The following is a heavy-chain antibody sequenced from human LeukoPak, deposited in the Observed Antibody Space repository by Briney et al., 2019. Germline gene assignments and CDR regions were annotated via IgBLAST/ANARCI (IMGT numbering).Heavy chain of an antibody. CDR3: AKSAGATNTFDY. V-gene: IGHV3-23*01. Sequence: GGSLRLSCAASGFTFSSYAMSWVRQAPGKGLEWVSAISGSGGSTYCADSVKGRFTISRDNSKDTLYLQMNSLRAEDTAVYYCAKSAGATNTFDYWGQGTLVTVSS. D-gene: IGHD1-26*01. CDR1: GFTFSSYA. J-gene: IGHJ4*02. CDR2: ISGSGGST.